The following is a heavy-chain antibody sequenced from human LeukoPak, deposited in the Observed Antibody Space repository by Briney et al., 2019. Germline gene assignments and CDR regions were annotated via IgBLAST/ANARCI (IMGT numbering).Heavy chain of an antibody. Sequence: PSGTLSLTCAVSGGSISSSNWWSWVRQPPGKGLEWIGEIYHSGSTNYNPSLKSRVTISVDKSKNQFSLKLSSVTAADTAVCYCARGGGDYYDSSPFDYWGQGTLVTVSS. V-gene: IGHV4-4*02. D-gene: IGHD3-22*01. CDR2: IYHSGST. J-gene: IGHJ4*02. CDR3: ARGGGDYYDSSPFDY. CDR1: GGSISSSNW.